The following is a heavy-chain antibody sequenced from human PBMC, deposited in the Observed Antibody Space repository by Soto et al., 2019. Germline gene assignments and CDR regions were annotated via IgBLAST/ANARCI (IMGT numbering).Heavy chain of an antibody. Sequence: EVQLVESGGGLVKPGGSLRLSCAASGFTFSSYSMNWVRQAPGKGLEWVSSISSSSSYIYYADSVKGRFTISRDNAKNSLYLQMNSLRAEDTAVYYCARDQPTQWPNDYWGQGTLVTVSS. V-gene: IGHV3-21*01. CDR1: GFTFSSYS. CDR3: ARDQPTQWPNDY. D-gene: IGHD6-19*01. J-gene: IGHJ4*02. CDR2: ISSSSSYI.